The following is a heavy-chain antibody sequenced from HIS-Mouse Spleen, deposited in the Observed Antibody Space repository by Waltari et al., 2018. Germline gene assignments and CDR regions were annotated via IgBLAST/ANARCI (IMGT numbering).Heavy chain of an antibody. Sequence: QVQLQQWGAGLLKPSETLSLTCAVYGVSFTGYYLSWIRQPPGKGLEWIGEINHSGSTNYNPSLKSRVTISVDTSKNQFSLKLSSVTAADTAVYYCARGIQLWLFDYWGQGTLVTVSS. V-gene: IGHV4-34*01. CDR1: GVSFTGYY. CDR2: INHSGST. CDR3: ARGIQLWLFDY. J-gene: IGHJ4*02. D-gene: IGHD5-18*01.